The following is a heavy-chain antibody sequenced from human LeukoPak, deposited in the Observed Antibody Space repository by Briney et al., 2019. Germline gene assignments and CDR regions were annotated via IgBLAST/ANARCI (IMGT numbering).Heavy chain of an antibody. D-gene: IGHD3-10*01. Sequence: SETLSLTCTVSGGSISSYYWSWIRQPPGKGLEWIGYIYYSGSANYNPSLKSRVTISVDTSKNQFSLKLSSVTAADTAVYYCASSITMVRGVIEVVGAFDIWGQGTMVTVSS. J-gene: IGHJ3*02. CDR1: GGSISSYY. V-gene: IGHV4-59*08. CDR2: IYYSGSA. CDR3: ASSITMVRGVIEVVGAFDI.